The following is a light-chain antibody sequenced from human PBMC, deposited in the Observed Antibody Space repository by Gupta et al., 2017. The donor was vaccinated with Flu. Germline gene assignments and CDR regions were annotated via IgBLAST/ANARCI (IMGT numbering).Light chain of an antibody. V-gene: IGLV3-19*01. Sequence: SSGLTQDPAVSVALGQTVSITCQGETLKDYYASWFQQKPGQAPSLVFFGKKNRPAGIPGLFSGSSAGDTSTVTITGAQAEDEADYYCAWRHNSGNQEIGGGTRRTVL. J-gene: IGLJ2*01. CDR2: GKK. CDR1: TLKDYY. CDR3: AWRHNSGNQE.